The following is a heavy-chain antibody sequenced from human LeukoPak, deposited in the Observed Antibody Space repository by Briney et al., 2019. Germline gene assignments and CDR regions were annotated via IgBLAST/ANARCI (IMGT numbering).Heavy chain of an antibody. CDR2: ITGGTSSYI. V-gene: IGHV3-21*01. CDR1: GFTFSSYT. J-gene: IGHJ4*02. Sequence: GGSLRLSCAASGFTFSSYTMYWVRQAPGKGLEWVSSITGGTSSYIYFADSVKGRFTISRDNAKNSLYLQMNSLSTEDTAVYYCARGGREEDYWGQGTLVTVSS. CDR3: ARGGREEDY.